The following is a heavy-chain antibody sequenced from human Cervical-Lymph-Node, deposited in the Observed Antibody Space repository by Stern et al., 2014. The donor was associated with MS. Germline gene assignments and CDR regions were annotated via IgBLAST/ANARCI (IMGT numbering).Heavy chain of an antibody. Sequence: EMQLVESGGGLVQPGGSQKLSCAASGFIFSGSAIHWVRQASGKGLEWLGRIKTKTYNYATAYDVSAKGRFTISRDDSKNTAYLQIDSLKIEDTAVYYCTRSDSSSWYDKFDYWGQGTLVTVSS. D-gene: IGHD6-13*01. CDR3: TRSDSSSWYDKFDY. CDR1: GFIFSGSA. CDR2: IKTKTYNYAT. J-gene: IGHJ4*02. V-gene: IGHV3-73*01.